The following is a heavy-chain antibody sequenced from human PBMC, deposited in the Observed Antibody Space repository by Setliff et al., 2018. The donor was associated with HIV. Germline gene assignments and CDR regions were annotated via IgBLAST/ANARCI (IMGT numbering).Heavy chain of an antibody. J-gene: IGHJ4*02. CDR1: GGSLSGYS. D-gene: IGHD3-22*01. V-gene: IGHV4-34*01. CDR2: VYHSGSS. CDR3: ARVADSSGYYHLDY. Sequence: PSETLSLTCAVYGGSLSGYSWSWIRQPPGKGPEWIGEVYHSGSSNYNPSLKSRVTISVDTSKKQFSLKLISVTAADTAVYHCARVADSSGYYHLDYWGQGTLVTVSS.